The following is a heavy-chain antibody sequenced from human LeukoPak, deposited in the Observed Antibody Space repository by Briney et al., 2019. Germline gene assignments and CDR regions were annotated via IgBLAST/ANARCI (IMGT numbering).Heavy chain of an antibody. D-gene: IGHD3-22*01. CDR1: GGSISSSSYY. Sequence: PSETLSLTCTVSGGSISSSSYYWGWIRQPPGKGLEWIGSIYYSGSTYYNPSLKSRVTISVDTSKNQFSLKLSSVTAADTAAYYCARLDSNYYDSSGYFDYWGQGTLVTVSS. J-gene: IGHJ4*02. CDR2: IYYSGST. CDR3: ARLDSNYYDSSGYFDY. V-gene: IGHV4-39*01.